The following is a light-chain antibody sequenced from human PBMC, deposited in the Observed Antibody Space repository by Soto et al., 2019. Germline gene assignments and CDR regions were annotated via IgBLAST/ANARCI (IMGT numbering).Light chain of an antibody. V-gene: IGKV1-33*01. CDR2: DAS. Sequence: DIQMTQSPSSLSASVGDRVTITCQASQDISNYLNWYQQKPGKAPKLLIYDASNLETGVPSRFSGSGSGTDFTFTISSLQPEDIATYYCQQDDNLPWGTFGGGTKVEIK. CDR1: QDISNY. J-gene: IGKJ4*01. CDR3: QQDDNLPWGT.